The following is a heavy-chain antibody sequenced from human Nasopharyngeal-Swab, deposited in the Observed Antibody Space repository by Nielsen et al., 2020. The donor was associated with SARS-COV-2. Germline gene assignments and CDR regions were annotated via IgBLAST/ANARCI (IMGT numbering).Heavy chain of an antibody. V-gene: IGHV4-34*01. Sequence: WIRQPPGKGLEWIGEINHSGSTNYNPSLKSRVTISVDTSKNQFSLKLSSVTAADTAVYYCARETRYLVPIFGVVITYYGMDVWGQGTTVTVSS. J-gene: IGHJ6*02. D-gene: IGHD3-3*01. CDR2: INHSGST. CDR3: ARETRYLVPIFGVVITYYGMDV.